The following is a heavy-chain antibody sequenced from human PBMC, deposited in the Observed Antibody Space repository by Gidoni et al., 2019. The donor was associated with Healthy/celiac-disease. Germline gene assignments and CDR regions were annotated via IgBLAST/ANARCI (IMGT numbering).Heavy chain of an antibody. CDR2: ISSSSSTI. CDR1: GFTFSSYS. Sequence: ESGGGLVQPGGSLRLSCAASGFTFSSYSMNWVRQAPGKGLEWVSYISSSSSTIYYADSVKGRFTISRDNAKNSLYLQMNSLRDEDTAVYYCARARSGSYFGYDYAFDIWGQGTMVTVSS. D-gene: IGHD1-26*01. J-gene: IGHJ3*02. CDR3: ARARSGSYFGYDYAFDI. V-gene: IGHV3-48*02.